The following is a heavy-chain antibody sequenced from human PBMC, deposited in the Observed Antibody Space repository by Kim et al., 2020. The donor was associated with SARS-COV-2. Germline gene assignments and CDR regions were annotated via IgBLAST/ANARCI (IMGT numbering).Heavy chain of an antibody. CDR1: GYSFTSYD. V-gene: IGHV1-8*01. J-gene: IGHJ6*02. CDR2: MNPNSDNT. D-gene: IGHD6-13*01. Sequence: ASVKVSCKASGYSFTSYDINWVRQATGQGLEWMGFMNPNSDNTVYVQKFQGRVTMTRNTSISTAYMELSSLRSEHTAVYYCARVGSSWYGGDYYYYGMDAWGQGTTVTVSS. CDR3: ARVGSSWYGGDYYYYGMDA.